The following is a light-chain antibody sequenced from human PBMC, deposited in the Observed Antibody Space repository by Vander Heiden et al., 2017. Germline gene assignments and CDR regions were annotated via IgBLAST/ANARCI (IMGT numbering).Light chain of an antibody. Sequence: EIVLTQSPATLSLSPGERATLSCRASQSVSSYLAWYQQKPGQAPRLLIYDASNRATGIPARFSGSGSGTDFTLTISSLEPEDFAVYYCQQRSNWPAFTFAHGTKVDIK. CDR2: DAS. J-gene: IGKJ3*01. CDR3: QQRSNWPAFT. V-gene: IGKV3-11*01. CDR1: QSVSSY.